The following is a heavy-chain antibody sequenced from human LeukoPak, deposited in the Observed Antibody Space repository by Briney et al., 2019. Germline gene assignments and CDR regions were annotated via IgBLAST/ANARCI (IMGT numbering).Heavy chain of an antibody. CDR1: GDSISSYY. CDR2: IYYSGST. D-gene: IGHD6-13*01. Sequence: PSETLSLTCTVSGDSISSYYWSWIRQPPGKGLEWIGYIYYSGSTNYNPSLKSRVTISVDTSKNQFSLKLSSVTAADTAVYYCAREVRYSSSWYGTGWFDPWGQGTLVTVSS. J-gene: IGHJ5*02. CDR3: AREVRYSSSWYGTGWFDP. V-gene: IGHV4-59*01.